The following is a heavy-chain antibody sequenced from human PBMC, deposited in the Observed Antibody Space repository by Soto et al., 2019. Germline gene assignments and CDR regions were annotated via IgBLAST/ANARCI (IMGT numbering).Heavy chain of an antibody. CDR3: ARDRRIQLWLSFENYYYMDV. CDR1: GFTFSSYW. Sequence: EVQLVESGGGLVQPGGSLRLSCAASGFTFSSYWMSWVRQAPGKGLEWVANIKQDGSEKYYVDSVKGRFTISRDNAKNSLYLQMNSLRAEDTAVYYCARDRRIQLWLSFENYYYMDVWGKGTTVTVSS. J-gene: IGHJ6*03. CDR2: IKQDGSEK. D-gene: IGHD5-18*01. V-gene: IGHV3-7*01.